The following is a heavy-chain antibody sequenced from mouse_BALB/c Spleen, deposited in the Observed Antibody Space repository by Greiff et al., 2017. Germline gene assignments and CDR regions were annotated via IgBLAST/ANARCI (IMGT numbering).Heavy chain of an antibody. J-gene: IGHJ4*01. CDR1: GLTFSSYG. V-gene: IGHV5-6*01. D-gene: IGHD4-1*01. Sequence: EVQGVESGGDLVKPGGSLKLSCAASGLTFSSYGMSWVRQTPDKRLEWVATISSGGSYTYYPDSVKGRFTISRDNAKNTLYLQMSSLKSEDTAMYYCARHEGSWDYAMDYWGQGTSVTVSS. CDR2: ISSGGSYT. CDR3: ARHEGSWDYAMDY.